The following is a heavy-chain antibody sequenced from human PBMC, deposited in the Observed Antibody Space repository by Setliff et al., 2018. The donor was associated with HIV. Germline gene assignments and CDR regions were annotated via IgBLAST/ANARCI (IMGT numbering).Heavy chain of an antibody. V-gene: IGHV3-23*01. CDR1: GFTFSAYA. CDR3: AKAWGSGYPSFESALMFDV. Sequence: PGGSLRLSCAASGFTFSAYAMTWVRRAPGRGLEWVSATTSNGRTTDYAESVRGRFTLSRDNSGNTLYLQMTSLRAEDTAIDYCAKAWGSGYPSFESALMFDVWGQGTLVTVSS. J-gene: IGHJ4*02. CDR2: TTSNGRTT. D-gene: IGHD3-3*01.